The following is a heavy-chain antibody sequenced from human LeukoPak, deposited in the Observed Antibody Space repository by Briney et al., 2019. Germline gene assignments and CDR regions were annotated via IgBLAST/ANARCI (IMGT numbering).Heavy chain of an antibody. V-gene: IGHV1-69*06. CDR2: XIPIFGTA. J-gene: IGHJ5*02. D-gene: IGHD3-10*01. Sequence: SVKVSCKASGGTFSSYAISWVRQAPGQGLEWXXXXIPIFGTANYAQKFQGRVTITADKSTSTAYMELSSLRSEDTAVYYCARDPYGSGNNWFDPWGQGTLVTVSS. CDR1: GGTFSSYA. CDR3: ARDPYGSGNNWFDP.